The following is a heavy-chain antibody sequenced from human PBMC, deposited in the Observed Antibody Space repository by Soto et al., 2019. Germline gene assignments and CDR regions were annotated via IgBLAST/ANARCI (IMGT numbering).Heavy chain of an antibody. J-gene: IGHJ4*02. CDR3: AGGGGNFDQ. V-gene: IGHV3-7*04. D-gene: IGHD3-16*01. CDR2: VKQDGSDK. Sequence: EVQLVESGGGLVQPGGSLRLTCAASGFTLSGHWMSWVRQAPGKGLEWVANVKQDGSDKYYVDSVKGRFTISRDNAKNSLSLQMNSLRAEDTAVYYCAGGGGNFDQWGQGTLVTVSP. CDR1: GFTLSGHW.